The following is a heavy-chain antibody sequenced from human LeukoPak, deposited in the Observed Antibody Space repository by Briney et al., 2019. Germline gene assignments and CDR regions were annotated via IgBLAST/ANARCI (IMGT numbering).Heavy chain of an antibody. V-gene: IGHV1-18*01. Sequence: GASVKVSCKASGYTFNSYGISWVRQAPGQGLEWMGWISAHNGNTNYEEKVQGRVTMTTDTSTSTAYMELRSLRSDDTAVYYCARDKGTVATYYYYYMDVWGKGTTVTVS. CDR2: ISAHNGNT. CDR1: GYTFNSYG. D-gene: IGHD6-19*01. CDR3: ARDKGTVATYYYYYMDV. J-gene: IGHJ6*03.